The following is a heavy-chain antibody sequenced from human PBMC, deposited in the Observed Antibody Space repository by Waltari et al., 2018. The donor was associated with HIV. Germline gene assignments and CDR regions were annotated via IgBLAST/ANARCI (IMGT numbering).Heavy chain of an antibody. CDR1: GGSISSSGHY. J-gene: IGHJ4*02. D-gene: IGHD3-16*01. CDR3: ARGELGGMVRY. Sequence: QVQLRESGPGLVKPSQTLSLTCTVSGGSISSSGHYWNWIRQHPVKGLEWIGYIYYSGTTQYNPSLKSRVTISIDTSKSQFSLKLKSVTAADTAVYYCARGELGGMVRYWGQGTLVAVSS. CDR2: IYYSGTT. V-gene: IGHV4-31*03.